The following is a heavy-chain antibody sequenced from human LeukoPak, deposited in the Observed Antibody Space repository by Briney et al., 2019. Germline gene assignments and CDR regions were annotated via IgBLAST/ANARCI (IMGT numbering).Heavy chain of an antibody. D-gene: IGHD4-17*01. J-gene: IGHJ3*02. CDR3: ATPRDYGDYGEAFDI. CDR1: GGSIRSSYYY. CDR2: INHSGST. V-gene: IGHV4-39*07. Sequence: SETLSLTCTVSGGSIRSSYYYWGWIRQPPGKGLEWIGEINHSGSTNYNPSLKSRVTISVDTSKNQFSLKLSSVTAADTAVYYCATPRDYGDYGEAFDIWGQGTMVTVSS.